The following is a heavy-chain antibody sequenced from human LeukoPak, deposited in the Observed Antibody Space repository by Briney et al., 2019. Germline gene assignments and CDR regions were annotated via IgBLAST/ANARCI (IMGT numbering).Heavy chain of an antibody. CDR3: AINYDYVWGNNDY. Sequence: GGSLRLSCAASGFTFSSYAMSWVRQAPGKGLEWVSAISGSGGSTYYADSVKGRFTISRDNSKNTLYLQMNSPRAEDTAVYYCAINYDYVWGNNDYWGQGTLVTVSS. CDR1: GFTFSSYA. J-gene: IGHJ4*02. D-gene: IGHD3-16*01. V-gene: IGHV3-23*01. CDR2: ISGSGGST.